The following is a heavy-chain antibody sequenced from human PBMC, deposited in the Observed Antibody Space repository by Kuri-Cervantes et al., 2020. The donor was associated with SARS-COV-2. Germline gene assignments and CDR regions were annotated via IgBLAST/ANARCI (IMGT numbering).Heavy chain of an antibody. Sequence: GGSLRLSCAASGFTFKNYAIHWVRQAPGKGLEWVALMSYDGTNKYYADSVKGRFTISRDNSKSTLYLQMNSLRPADTAVYYCAGATVVPYFHHWGQGTLVTVSS. CDR1: GFTFKNYA. CDR3: AGATVVPYFHH. D-gene: IGHD4-23*01. J-gene: IGHJ1*01. V-gene: IGHV3-30*04. CDR2: MSYDGTNK.